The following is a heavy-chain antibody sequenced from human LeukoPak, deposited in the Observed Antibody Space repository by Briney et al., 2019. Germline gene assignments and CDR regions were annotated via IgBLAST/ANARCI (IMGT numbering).Heavy chain of an antibody. D-gene: IGHD6-13*01. CDR1: GGSFSGYY. CDR2: INHSGST. J-gene: IGHJ4*02. V-gene: IGHV4-34*01. CDR3: ARRRYSSYFDY. Sequence: SETLSLTCAVYGGSFSGYYWSWIRQPPGEGLEWIGEINHSGSTNYNPSLKSRVTISVDTSKNQFSLKLSSVTAADTAVYYCARRRYSSYFDYWGQGTLVTVSS.